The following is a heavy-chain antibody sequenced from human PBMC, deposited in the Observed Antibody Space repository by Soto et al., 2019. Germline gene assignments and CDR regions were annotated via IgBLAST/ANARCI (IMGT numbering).Heavy chain of an antibody. V-gene: IGHV3-23*01. D-gene: IGHD3-22*01. CDR2: ISSSSSNT. CDR1: GFTFSSYA. J-gene: IGHJ3*02. CDR3: AKDLTDYDRSGHFPVDPFHI. Sequence: EVQLLESGGGLVQPGGSLRLSCAASGFTFSSYAMTWVRQTPGMGLEWVASISSSSSNTYYADSVKGRFAISRDNSNNTLSLHVISLRAEDSAVYYCAKDLTDYDRSGHFPVDPFHIWGQGTTVIVSS.